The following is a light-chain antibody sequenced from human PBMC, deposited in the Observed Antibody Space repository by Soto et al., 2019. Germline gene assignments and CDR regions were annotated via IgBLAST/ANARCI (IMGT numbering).Light chain of an antibody. CDR2: DAS. J-gene: IGKJ4*01. CDR3: QQYANLVT. Sequence: DLQMTQSPSSLSASVGDRVTITCQASQDINNFLNWYQQKPGKAPKLLIFDASNLEVGVPSRFSGSGSGTDFTFTISSLQPEDFATYYCQQYANLVTFGGGTKVDIK. CDR1: QDINNF. V-gene: IGKV1-33*01.